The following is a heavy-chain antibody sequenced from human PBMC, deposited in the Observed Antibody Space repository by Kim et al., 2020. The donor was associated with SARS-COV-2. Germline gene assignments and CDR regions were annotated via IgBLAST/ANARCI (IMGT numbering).Heavy chain of an antibody. D-gene: IGHD6-6*01. CDR2: ISSSSSYI. J-gene: IGHJ2*01. CDR1: GFTFSSYS. CDR3: ASRPVSIAAPLSGNWYFDL. V-gene: IGHV3-21*01. Sequence: GGSLRLSCAASGFTFSSYSMNWVRQAPGKGLEWVSSISSSSSYIYCADSVKGRFTISRDNAKNSLYLQMNSLRAEDTAVYYCASRPVSIAAPLSGNWYFDLWGRGTLVTVSS.